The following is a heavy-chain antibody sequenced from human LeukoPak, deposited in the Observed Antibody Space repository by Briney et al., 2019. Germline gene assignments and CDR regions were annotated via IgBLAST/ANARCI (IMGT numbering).Heavy chain of an antibody. CDR1: GFTFSSYA. D-gene: IGHD5-18*01. J-gene: IGHJ4*02. V-gene: IGHV3-23*01. CDR3: AERVDAAMAEVDY. CDR2: ISGNGGSI. Sequence: PGGSLRLSCAASGFTFSSYAMSWVRQAPGKGLEWVSAISGNGGSIYYADSLKGRVTISRDNSKNTLYLQMNSLRAEDTAVYYCAERVDAAMAEVDYWGQGALVAVSS.